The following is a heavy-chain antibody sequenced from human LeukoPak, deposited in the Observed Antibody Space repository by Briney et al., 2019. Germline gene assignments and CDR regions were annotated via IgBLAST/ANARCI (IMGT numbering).Heavy chain of an antibody. CDR1: GFTFSSCS. V-gene: IGHV3-30*03. D-gene: IGHD3-9*01. CDR3: ARGGRYFDWLPLDY. Sequence: GGSLRLSCAASGFTFSSCSMNWVRQAPGKGLEWVAVISYDGSNKYYADSVKGRFTISRDNSKNTLYLQMNSLRAEDTAVYYCARGGRYFDWLPLDYWGQGTLVTVSS. J-gene: IGHJ4*02. CDR2: ISYDGSNK.